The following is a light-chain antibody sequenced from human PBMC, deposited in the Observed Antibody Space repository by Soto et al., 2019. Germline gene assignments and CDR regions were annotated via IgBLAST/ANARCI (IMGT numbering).Light chain of an antibody. J-gene: IGLJ2*01. CDR1: SSNIGSNY. CDR3: AAWDDSLSGVV. Sequence: QSVLTQPPSASGTPGQRVTISCSGSSSNIGSNYVYWYQQLPGTAPKLLIYRNNQRTSGVPDRFSGSKSGTSASLAISGLRSDDEADYYCAAWDDSLSGVVFGGGTKVTVL. V-gene: IGLV1-47*01. CDR2: RNN.